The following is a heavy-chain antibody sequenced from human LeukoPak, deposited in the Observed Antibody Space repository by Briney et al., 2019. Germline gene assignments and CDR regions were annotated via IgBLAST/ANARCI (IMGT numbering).Heavy chain of an antibody. CDR2: INLIGGST. D-gene: IGHD6-19*01. CDR3: ARESDIAVAGTGVDY. V-gene: IGHV1-46*01. CDR1: GYTFTSYY. Sequence: ASVKVSCKASGYTFTSYYMHWVRQAPGQGLEWMGIINLIGGSTRYAQKFQGRVTMTRDTSTSTVYMELSSLRSEDTAVYYCARESDIAVAGTGVDYWGQGTLVTVSS. J-gene: IGHJ4*02.